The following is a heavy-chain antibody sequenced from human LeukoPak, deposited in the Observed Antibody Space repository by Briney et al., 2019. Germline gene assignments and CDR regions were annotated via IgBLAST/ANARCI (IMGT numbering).Heavy chain of an antibody. CDR2: ISSSSII. D-gene: IGHD1-26*01. Sequence: GGSLRLSCAASGFTFSNYSMNWVCQAPGKGLEWVSYISSSSIIKHADSVKGRFTISRDNAKNSLYLQMNSLRDEDTAVYYCARVTPTGYYDVDYWGQGTLVTVSS. V-gene: IGHV3-48*02. CDR1: GFTFSNYS. J-gene: IGHJ4*02. CDR3: ARVTPTGYYDVDY.